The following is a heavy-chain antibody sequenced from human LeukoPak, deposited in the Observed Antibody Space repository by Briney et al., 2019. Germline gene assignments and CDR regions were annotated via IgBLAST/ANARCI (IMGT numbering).Heavy chain of an antibody. Sequence: GESLRLSCAVSGITFRSYAMSWVRQAPGKGLEWVSGISGSGDIIYYADSIKGRLTVSRDNSKNTLHLQMNSLRAEDTALYYCAKDDIAVAGYFDSWGQGTLVTVSS. CDR2: ISGSGDII. D-gene: IGHD6-19*01. CDR1: GITFRSYA. CDR3: AKDDIAVAGYFDS. J-gene: IGHJ4*02. V-gene: IGHV3-23*01.